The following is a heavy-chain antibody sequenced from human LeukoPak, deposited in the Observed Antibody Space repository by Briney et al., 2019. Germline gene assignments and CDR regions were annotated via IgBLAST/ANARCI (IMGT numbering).Heavy chain of an antibody. CDR3: ARRAGSGSYYYYYYMDV. Sequence: GESLKISCQTSGYTFTNYWIGWVRQMPGKGLEWMGIIYPGDSDTRYSPSFQGQVTISVDKSISTAYLQWSSLKASDTAIYYCARRAGSGSYYYYYYMDVWGKGTTVTVSS. CDR1: GYTFTNYW. D-gene: IGHD3-10*01. J-gene: IGHJ6*03. CDR2: IYPGDSDT. V-gene: IGHV5-51*01.